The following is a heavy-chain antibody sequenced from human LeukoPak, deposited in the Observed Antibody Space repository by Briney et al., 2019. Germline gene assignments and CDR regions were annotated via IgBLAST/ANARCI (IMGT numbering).Heavy chain of an antibody. Sequence: GGSLRLSCAASGFTFDDYAMHWVRQAPGKGLEWVSGISWNSGSIGYADSVKGRFTISRDNAKNSLYLQMNSLRAEDMALYYCARSSRGNSLGVGYWGQGTLVTVSS. CDR2: ISWNSGSI. V-gene: IGHV3-9*03. J-gene: IGHJ4*02. D-gene: IGHD4-23*01. CDR1: GFTFDDYA. CDR3: ARSSRGNSLGVGY.